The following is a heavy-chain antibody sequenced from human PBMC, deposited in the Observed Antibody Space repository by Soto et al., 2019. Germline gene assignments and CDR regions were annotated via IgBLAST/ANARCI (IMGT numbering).Heavy chain of an antibody. CDR3: ARDRVGLPMDV. J-gene: IGHJ6*03. CDR2: IYNSGSS. D-gene: IGHD4-17*01. V-gene: IGHV4-31*03. Sequence: SETLSLTCTVSGGSISSAGYYWSWIRQFPGKGLEWIGYIYNSGSSYYNPSLKSRVTISVDTSKNQFSLKLTSVTAADTAVYYCARDRVGLPMDVWGKGTTVTVSS. CDR1: GGSISSAGYY.